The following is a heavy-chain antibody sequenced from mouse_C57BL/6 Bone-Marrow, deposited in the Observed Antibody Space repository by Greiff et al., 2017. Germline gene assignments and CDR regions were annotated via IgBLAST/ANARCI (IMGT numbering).Heavy chain of an antibody. J-gene: IGHJ2*01. Sequence: QVQLKESGPELVKPGASVKLSCKASGYTFTSYDINWVKQRPGPGLEWIGWIYPRDGSTKYNEKFKGKATLTVDTSSSTAYMELHSLTSEDSAVYCCARGGTVARDYWGQGTTLTVAS. CDR3: ARGGTVARDY. V-gene: IGHV1-85*01. CDR1: GYTFTSYD. D-gene: IGHD1-1*01. CDR2: IYPRDGST.